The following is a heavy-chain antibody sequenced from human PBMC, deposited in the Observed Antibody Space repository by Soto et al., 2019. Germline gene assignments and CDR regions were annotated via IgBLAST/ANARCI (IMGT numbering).Heavy chain of an antibody. CDR2: INHSGST. J-gene: IGHJ3*02. Sequence: QVQLQQWGAGLLKPSETLSLTCAVYGGSFSGYYWSWIRQPPGKGLEWIGEINHSGSTNYNPSLKSRVTISVDTSKNQFSLKLSSVTAADTAVYYCARGRVAARAFDIWGQGTMVTVSS. V-gene: IGHV4-34*01. CDR1: GGSFSGYY. CDR3: ARGRVAARAFDI. D-gene: IGHD6-25*01.